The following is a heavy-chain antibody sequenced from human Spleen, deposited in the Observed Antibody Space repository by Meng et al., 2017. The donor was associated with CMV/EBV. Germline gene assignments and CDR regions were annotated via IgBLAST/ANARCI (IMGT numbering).Heavy chain of an antibody. J-gene: IGHJ3*02. CDR1: TSYD. CDR2: MNPNSGNT. CDR3: ASFRYCRISGCHRSVDGFDI. D-gene: IGHD2-2*01. V-gene: IGHV1-8*03. Sequence: TSYDMNGGRQATGKGLEWMGWMNPNSGNTGYARKFQGRVTITRNTSMSTAYMELSSLTFEDTAVYYCASFRYCRISGCHRSVDGFDIWGQGTMVTVSS.